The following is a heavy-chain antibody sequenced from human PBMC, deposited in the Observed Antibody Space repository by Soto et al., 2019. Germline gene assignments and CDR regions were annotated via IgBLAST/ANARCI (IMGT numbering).Heavy chain of an antibody. D-gene: IGHD1-1*01. CDR3: ARGRYGDY. V-gene: IGHV1-18*01. CDR1: GYGFTTYG. J-gene: IGHJ4*02. CDR2: ISAHTGNT. Sequence: QVHLVQSGAEVKKPGASVKVSCKGSGYGFTTYGITWVRQAPGQGLEWMAWISAHTGNTNYAPKLQGRATVTRDTSTSTAYMELRSLRSDDTAVYYCARGRYGDYWGQGALVTVSS.